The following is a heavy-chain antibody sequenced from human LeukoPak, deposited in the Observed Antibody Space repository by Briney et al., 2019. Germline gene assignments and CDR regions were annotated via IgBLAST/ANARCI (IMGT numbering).Heavy chain of an antibody. J-gene: IGHJ4*02. CDR3: ARDRWYAFDY. Sequence: ASVKVSCEASGYTFTINGMSWVRQAPGRGLEWMGWISANSGDTIYAEKFHGRVTLTRDTSTGTAYMELNSLTYDDTAVYYCARDRWYAFDYWGQGTLVTVSS. CDR1: GYTFTING. V-gene: IGHV1-18*01. D-gene: IGHD6-13*01. CDR2: ISANSGDT.